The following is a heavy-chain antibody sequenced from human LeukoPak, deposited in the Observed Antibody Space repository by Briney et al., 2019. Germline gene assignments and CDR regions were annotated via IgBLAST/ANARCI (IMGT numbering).Heavy chain of an antibody. Sequence: ASVKVSCKASGYTFIDYYIHWVRQAPGQGLQWMGWINPNNGDRNYAQKFKGRVTMTRDTSITTAYMELSSLRSDDTAICCCVRVQSTALPSSGHWGEGALVSVSS. D-gene: IGHD2-2*01. CDR3: VRVQSTALPSSGH. J-gene: IGHJ4*02. V-gene: IGHV1-2*02. CDR1: GYTFIDYY. CDR2: INPNNGDR.